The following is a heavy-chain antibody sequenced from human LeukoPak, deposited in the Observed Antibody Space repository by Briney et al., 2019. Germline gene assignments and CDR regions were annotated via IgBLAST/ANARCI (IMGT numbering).Heavy chain of an antibody. CDR2: IKPNNGDT. CDR1: GYSFTHHN. V-gene: IGHV1-2*02. D-gene: IGHD4-17*01. J-gene: IGHJ4*02. Sequence: GASVKVSCKASGYSFTHHNVHWVRQAPGQALEWMGWIKPNNGDTKFSQKFQDRVTLTSDTSIDTAYMEMSGLTSGDTAIYYCARVLSAVTSTFDYWGQGTLVTVSS. CDR3: ARVLSAVTSTFDY.